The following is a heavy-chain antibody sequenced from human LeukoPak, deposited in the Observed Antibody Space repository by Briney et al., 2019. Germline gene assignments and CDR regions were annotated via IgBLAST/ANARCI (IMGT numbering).Heavy chain of an antibody. CDR1: GGSINTYY. CDR2: IYYSGTT. CDR3: AGVTVQMGMGERFFDF. D-gene: IGHD3-16*01. V-gene: IGHV4-59*01. Sequence: SETLSLTCSVSGGSINTYYWTWIRLPPGKGLDWIGYIYYSGTTNYNPSLKSRLSMSVDTSRNQFSLRLSSVTAADTAIYYGAGVTVQMGMGERFFDFWGQGTLVTVSS. J-gene: IGHJ4*02.